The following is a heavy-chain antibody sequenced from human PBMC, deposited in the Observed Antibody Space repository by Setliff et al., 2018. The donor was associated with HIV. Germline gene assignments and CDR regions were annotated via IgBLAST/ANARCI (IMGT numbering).Heavy chain of an antibody. CDR1: EVSFNNAC. CDR2: IKSKTDGGTT. D-gene: IGHD2-2*01. Sequence: GESLRLSWAVAEVSFNNACMSWVRQAAGKGLEWVGRIKSKTDGGTTDYAAPVKGRFTISRDDSKNMLSLQMNSLKTEDTAVYYCTKNNVAWYQPLGYFDLWGRGNLVTVSS. V-gene: IGHV3-15*01. J-gene: IGHJ2*01. CDR3: TKNNVAWYQPLGYFDL.